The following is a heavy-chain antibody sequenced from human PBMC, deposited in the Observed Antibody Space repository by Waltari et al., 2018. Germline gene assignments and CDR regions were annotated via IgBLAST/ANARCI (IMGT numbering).Heavy chain of an antibody. V-gene: IGHV3-66*04. D-gene: IGHD4-17*01. J-gene: IGHJ4*02. CDR2: IYSGGST. CDR3: AGQDYGGNSWWVDY. CDR1: GFTVSSNS. Sequence: EVQLVESGGGLVQPGGSLRLSCASSGFTVSSNSMSWVRQAPGKGLEWVSVIYSGGSTYYADSVKGRFTISRDNSKNTLYLQMNSLRAEDTAVYYCAGQDYGGNSWWVDYWGQGTLVTVSS.